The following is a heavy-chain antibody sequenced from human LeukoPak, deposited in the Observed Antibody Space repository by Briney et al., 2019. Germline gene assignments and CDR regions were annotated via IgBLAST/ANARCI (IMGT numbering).Heavy chain of an antibody. CDR3: ARTYGDYDYYYGMDV. Sequence: PGGSLRLSCAASGITVSSHYMTWVRQAPGKGLEWVSVIDSGGSTNSADSVKGRFSVSRDTSKNTLYLQMNSLRVEDTAVYYCARTYGDYDYYYGMDVWGQGTTVTVSS. J-gene: IGHJ6*01. D-gene: IGHD4-17*01. V-gene: IGHV3-66*01. CDR2: IDSGGST. CDR1: GITVSSHY.